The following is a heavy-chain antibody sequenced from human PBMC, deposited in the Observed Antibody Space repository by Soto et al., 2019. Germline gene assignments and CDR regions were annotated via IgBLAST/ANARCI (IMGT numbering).Heavy chain of an antibody. D-gene: IGHD1-20*01. CDR3: AREVTRTTRQKVPAAD. CDR1: GVSISSGGYY. V-gene: IGHV4-31*03. J-gene: IGHJ4*02. Sequence: TLSLSCTFSGVSISSGGYYWIWIRQHPGKGLEWIGYIDYSGGTYYNPSLKRRVTISVDTSKNQFSLKLGSVTAADTVMNYCAREVTRTTRQKVPAADWGQGTPV. CDR2: IDYSGGT.